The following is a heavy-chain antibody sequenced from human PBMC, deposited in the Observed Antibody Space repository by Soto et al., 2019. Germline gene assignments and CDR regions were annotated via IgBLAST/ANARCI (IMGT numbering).Heavy chain of an antibody. CDR2: VDRSGVTS. CDR3: ARALGLYCGGDCLDAFDA. D-gene: IGHD2-21*02. Sequence: EVQLLESGGGLVQPGGSLRLSCAASGLTFNSYAMTWVRQAPGRGLEWVSGVDRSGVTSYHADSVKGRFTISRDNSKNTLYLPMNSLRGGDRGVYYCARALGLYCGGDCLDAFDAWGQGAMVSVSP. V-gene: IGHV3-23*01. J-gene: IGHJ3*01. CDR1: GLTFNSYA.